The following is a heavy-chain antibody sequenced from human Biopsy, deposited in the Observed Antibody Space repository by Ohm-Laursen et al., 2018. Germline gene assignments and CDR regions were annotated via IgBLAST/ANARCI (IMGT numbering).Heavy chain of an antibody. V-gene: IGHV1-18*01. J-gene: IGHJ4*02. D-gene: IGHD3-16*02. CDR3: ARGEVTFGELIVSLDS. CDR2: VSTYNGNT. Sequence: SVKVSCKGSGYIFTSFGVSWVRQAPGHGLEWMGWVSTYNGNTEYEQKFQDRVTMTTDTSTSTVYMELTSLRSDDTAVYYCARGEVTFGELIVSLDSWGQGTLVTVSS. CDR1: GYIFTSFG.